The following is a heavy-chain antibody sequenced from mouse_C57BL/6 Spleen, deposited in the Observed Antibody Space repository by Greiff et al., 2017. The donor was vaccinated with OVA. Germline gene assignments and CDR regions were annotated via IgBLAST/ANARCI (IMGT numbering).Heavy chain of an antibody. J-gene: IGHJ1*03. CDR1: GYTFASYW. D-gene: IGHD3-1*01. Sequence: QVQLQQPGTELVKPGASVKLSCKASGYTFASYWMHWVKQRPGQGLEWIGNINPSNGGTNYNEKFKSKATLTVDKSSSTAYMQLSSLTSEASAVYDCASHRGDHCYFDFWGTGTTVTVSS. V-gene: IGHV1-53*01. CDR2: INPSNGGT. CDR3: ASHRGDHCYFDF.